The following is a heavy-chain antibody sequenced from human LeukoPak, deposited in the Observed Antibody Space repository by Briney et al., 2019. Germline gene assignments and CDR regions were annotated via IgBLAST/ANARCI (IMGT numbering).Heavy chain of an antibody. CDR1: GDSVSSNSAA. V-gene: IGHV6-1*01. CDR3: ARDKDYSGTYPNYFDH. CDR2: TYYRSKWSN. J-gene: IGHJ4*02. Sequence: SQTLSLTCAISGDSVSSNSAAWNWIRQSPSRGLEWLGRTYYRSKWSNDYAVSVKSRITINPDTPKNQFSLQLNSVTPEDTAVYYCARDKDYSGTYPNYFDHWGQGTLVTVSS. D-gene: IGHD1-26*01.